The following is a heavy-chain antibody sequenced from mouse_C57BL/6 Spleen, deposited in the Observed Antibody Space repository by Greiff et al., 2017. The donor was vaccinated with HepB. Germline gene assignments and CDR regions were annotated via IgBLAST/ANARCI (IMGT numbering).Heavy chain of an antibody. CDR1: GYTFTSYG. Sequence: QVHVKQSGAELARPGASVKLSCKASGYTFTSYGISWVKQRTGQGLEWIGEIYPRSGNTYYNEKFKGKATLTADKSSSTAYMELRSLTSEDSAVYFCARREGGYGSSRENYFDYWGQGTTLTVSS. CDR2: IYPRSGNT. V-gene: IGHV1-81*01. CDR3: ARREGGYGSSRENYFDY. D-gene: IGHD1-1*01. J-gene: IGHJ2*01.